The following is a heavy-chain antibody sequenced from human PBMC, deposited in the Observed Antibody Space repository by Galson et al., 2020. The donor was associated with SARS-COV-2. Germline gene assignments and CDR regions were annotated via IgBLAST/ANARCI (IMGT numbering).Heavy chain of an antibody. CDR3: ARLHYGEDAPGALYI. CDR2: ISHSGGT. Sequence: SETLSLTCAVSGTSISSGSYSWNWIRQPPGKGLEWIGYISHSGGTYYNPSHKSRVTISGDRSKNQFSLRLSSVTAADTAVYYCARLHYGEDAPGALYIWGPGTRVTV. J-gene: IGHJ3*02. D-gene: IGHD4-17*01. V-gene: IGHV4-30-2*01. CDR1: GTSISSGSYS.